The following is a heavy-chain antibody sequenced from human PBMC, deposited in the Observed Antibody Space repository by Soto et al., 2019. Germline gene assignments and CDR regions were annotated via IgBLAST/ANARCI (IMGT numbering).Heavy chain of an antibody. Sequence: QLQLVQSAAEVKKPGASVRVSCKAYGYPFIKYGISWIRQAPEQGLEWMGWIKVDSGYTNYAQKFQGRVTMTADTCSDTAFMELRGLRLDGTAVYFCATSYDTGFDPWGQGTLVSVSS. V-gene: IGHV1-18*04. CDR1: GYPFIKYG. J-gene: IGHJ5*02. D-gene: IGHD3-9*01. CDR2: IKVDSGYT. CDR3: ATSYDTGFDP.